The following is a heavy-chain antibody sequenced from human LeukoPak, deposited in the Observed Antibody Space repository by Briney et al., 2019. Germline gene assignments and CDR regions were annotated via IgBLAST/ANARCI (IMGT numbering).Heavy chain of an antibody. V-gene: IGHV3-21*01. D-gene: IGHD3-10*01. Sequence: GGSLRLSCAASGFTFSSYGMHWVRQAPGRGLEWVSSISSSSSYIYYADSVKGRYTISRDNAKNSLFLQMNSLRAEDTAVYFCARDYTSGSYYPDFWGQGTLVTVSS. J-gene: IGHJ4*02. CDR1: GFTFSSYG. CDR2: ISSSSSYI. CDR3: ARDYTSGSYYPDF.